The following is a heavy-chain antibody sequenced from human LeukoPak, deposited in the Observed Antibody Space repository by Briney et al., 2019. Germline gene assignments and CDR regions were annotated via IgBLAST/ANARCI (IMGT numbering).Heavy chain of an antibody. V-gene: IGHV4-38-2*02. CDR3: ARGVVGDYVWGSYRRPRYYFDY. J-gene: IGHJ4*02. D-gene: IGHD3-16*02. CDR2: IYYSGST. Sequence: SETLSLTCTVSGGSISSGYYWGRIRQPPGKGLEWIGSIYYSGSTYYNPSLKSRVTISVDTSKNQFSLKLSSVTAADTAVYYCARGVVGDYVWGSYRRPRYYFDYWGQGTLVTVSS. CDR1: GGSISSGYY.